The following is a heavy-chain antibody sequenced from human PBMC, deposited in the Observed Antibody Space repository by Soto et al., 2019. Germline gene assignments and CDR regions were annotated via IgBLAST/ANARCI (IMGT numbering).Heavy chain of an antibody. CDR3: AREDSSGWYMRETFDY. Sequence: SQTLSLTCAISGDSVSSNSAAWNWIRQSPSRGLEWLGRTYYRSKWYNDYAVSVKSRITINPDTSKNQFSLQLNSVTPEDTAVYYCAREDSSGWYMRETFDYWGQGTLVTVSS. D-gene: IGHD6-19*01. J-gene: IGHJ4*02. CDR1: GDSVSSNSAA. V-gene: IGHV6-1*01. CDR2: TYYRSKWYN.